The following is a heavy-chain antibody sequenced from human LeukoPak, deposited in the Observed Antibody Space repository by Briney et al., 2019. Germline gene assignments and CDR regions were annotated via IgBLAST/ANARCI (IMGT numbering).Heavy chain of an antibody. J-gene: IGHJ6*03. Sequence: SETLSLNCAVEGGSFSGFYWSWIRQIAGKGLEWIGEINQGGNTNYNPSLTDYNPSLKSRVSISVDTSKKQLSLKLSSVTAADTGVYYCARDLHDALEYGYYMAIWGKGTSVTVSS. D-gene: IGHD3-3*01. CDR3: ARDLHDALEYGYYMAI. V-gene: IGHV4-34*01. CDR1: GGSFSGFY. CDR2: INQGGNT.